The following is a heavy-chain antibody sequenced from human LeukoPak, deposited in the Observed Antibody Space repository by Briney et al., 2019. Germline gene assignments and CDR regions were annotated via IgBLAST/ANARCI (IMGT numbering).Heavy chain of an antibody. D-gene: IGHD2/OR15-2a*01. V-gene: IGHV6-1*01. Sequence: SQTLSLTCAISGDSVSSNSAAWNWIRQSPSRGLEWLGRTYYRSKWYNDYAVSVKSRITINPDTSKNQFSLQLNSVTPEDTAVYYWARDLIAPQYSSDAFGIWGQGTMVTVSS. J-gene: IGHJ3*02. CDR3: ARDLIAPQYSSDAFGI. CDR2: TYYRSKWYN. CDR1: GDSVSSNSAA.